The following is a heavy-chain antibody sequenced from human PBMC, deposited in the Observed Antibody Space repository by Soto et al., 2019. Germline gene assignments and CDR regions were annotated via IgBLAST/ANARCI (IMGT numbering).Heavy chain of an antibody. CDR2: IFPSDSDT. Sequence: PGESLKNSCKGSGYSFTSYWIGWVRQMPGKGLEWMGIIFPSDSDTRYSPSFQGQVTISADRSTSTVFLQWASLKASDTAVYFCARKDKSGYFNWFDPWGQGTLVTVSS. CDR3: ARKDKSGYFNWFDP. J-gene: IGHJ5*02. D-gene: IGHD5-12*01. V-gene: IGHV5-51*01. CDR1: GYSFTSYW.